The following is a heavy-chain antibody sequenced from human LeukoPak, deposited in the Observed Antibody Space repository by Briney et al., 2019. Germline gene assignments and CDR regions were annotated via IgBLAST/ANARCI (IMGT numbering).Heavy chain of an antibody. Sequence: PGRSLRLSCAASGFTFSSYGIHWVRQAPGKGLEWVAVIWYDGSNKYYADSVKGRFTISRDNSKNTLYLQMNSLRAEDTAVYYCAAAGYSSGWYNIDYWGQGTLVTVSS. D-gene: IGHD6-19*01. J-gene: IGHJ4*02. V-gene: IGHV3-33*01. CDR3: AAAGYSSGWYNIDY. CDR2: IWYDGSNK. CDR1: GFTFSSYG.